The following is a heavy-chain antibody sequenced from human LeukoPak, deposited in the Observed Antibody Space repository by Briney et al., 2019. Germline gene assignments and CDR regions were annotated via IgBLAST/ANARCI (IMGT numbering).Heavy chain of an antibody. CDR2: ISSSSSYI. CDR1: GFTFSSYS. CDR3: ARDGEYYFDY. V-gene: IGHV3-21*01. J-gene: IGHJ4*02. D-gene: IGHD3-10*01. Sequence: GGSLRLSCAASGFTFSSYSMNWVRQAPGKGLEWVSSISSSSSYIYYADSVKGRFTISRDNAKNSLFLQMNSLRAEDTAIYYCARDGEYYFDYWGQGTLVTVSS.